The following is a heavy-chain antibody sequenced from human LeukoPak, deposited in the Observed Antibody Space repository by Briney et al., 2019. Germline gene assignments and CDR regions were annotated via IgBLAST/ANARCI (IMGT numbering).Heavy chain of an antibody. CDR3: ARDLSYGDYYYYYGMDV. Sequence: GGSLRLSCAASGFTFSSYSMNWVRQAAGKGLEWVSYISSSSSTIYYADSVKGRCTISRDNAKNSLYLQMNSLRDEDTAVYYCARDLSYGDYYYYYGMDVWGQGTTVTVSS. V-gene: IGHV3-48*02. J-gene: IGHJ6*02. CDR1: GFTFSSYS. D-gene: IGHD4-17*01. CDR2: ISSSSSTI.